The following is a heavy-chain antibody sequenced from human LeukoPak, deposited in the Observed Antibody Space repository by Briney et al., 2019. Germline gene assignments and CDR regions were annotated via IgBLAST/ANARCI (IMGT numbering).Heavy chain of an antibody. CDR1: GFTFSTYW. CDR3: TRDIELST. J-gene: IGHJ3*01. D-gene: IGHD5-12*01. CDR2: IASSGLNT. Sequence: PGGSLRLSCAASGFTFSTYWMHWVRQAPGKGLEGVSLIASSGLNTYYADSVRGRFTISRDNSKNTLSLQMNSLRVEDTAIYYCTRDIELSTWGLGTLVTVSS. V-gene: IGHV3-23*01.